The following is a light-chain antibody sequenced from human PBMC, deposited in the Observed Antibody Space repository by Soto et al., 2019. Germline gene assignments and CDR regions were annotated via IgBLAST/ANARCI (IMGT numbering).Light chain of an antibody. CDR2: GAS. V-gene: IGKV3-20*01. J-gene: IGKJ2*01. CDR3: QHYGSSSFT. CDR1: QSVSSSY. Sequence: EIVLTQSPGTLSLSPGERATLSCRASQSVSSSYLAWYQHKPGQAPRLLIYGASSRATGIPDRFSGSGSGTDFTLIISRLEPEDFAVYYCQHYGSSSFTFGQGAKLEIK.